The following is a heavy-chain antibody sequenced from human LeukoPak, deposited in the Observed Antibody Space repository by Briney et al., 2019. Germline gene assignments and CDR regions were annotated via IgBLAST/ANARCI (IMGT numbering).Heavy chain of an antibody. D-gene: IGHD3-22*01. CDR2: NNPNSGGT. Sequence: ASVKVSCKASGYTFTGYYMHWVRQAPGQGLEWMGWNNPNSGGTNYAQKFQGRVTMTRDTSISTAYMELSRLRSDDTAVYYCARDLSSGYYYFDYWGQGTLVTVSS. V-gene: IGHV1-2*02. CDR3: ARDLSSGYYYFDY. CDR1: GYTFTGYY. J-gene: IGHJ4*02.